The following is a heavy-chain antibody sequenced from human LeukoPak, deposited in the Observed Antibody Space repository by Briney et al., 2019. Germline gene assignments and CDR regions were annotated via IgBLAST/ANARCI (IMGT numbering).Heavy chain of an antibody. CDR2: ISSSGSTI. J-gene: IGHJ6*04. CDR3: AELGITMIGGV. V-gene: IGHV3-48*04. Sequence: GGSLRLSCAASGFTFNSYSMNWVRQAPGKGLEWVSYISSSGSTIYYADSVKGRFTISKDNAKNSLYLQMNSLRAEDTAVYYCAELGITMIGGVWGKGTTVTISS. D-gene: IGHD3-10*02. CDR1: GFTFNSYS.